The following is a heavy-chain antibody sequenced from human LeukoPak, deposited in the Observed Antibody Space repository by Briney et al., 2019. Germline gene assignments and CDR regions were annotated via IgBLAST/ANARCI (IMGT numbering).Heavy chain of an antibody. V-gene: IGHV4-30-4*01. CDR1: GGSISSGDYY. Sequence: SQTLSLTCTVSGGSISSGDYYWSWIRQPPGKGLEWIGYIYYSGSTYYNPSLKSRVTISVDTSKNQFSLKLSSVTAADTAVYYCARGLTRGDFWNGYPYYYGMDVWGQGTTVTVSS. D-gene: IGHD3-3*01. CDR3: ARGLTRGDFWNGYPYYYGMDV. J-gene: IGHJ6*02. CDR2: IYYSGST.